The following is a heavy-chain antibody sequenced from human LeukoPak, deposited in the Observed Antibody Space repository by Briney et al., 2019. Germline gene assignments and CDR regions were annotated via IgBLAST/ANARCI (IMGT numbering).Heavy chain of an antibody. J-gene: IGHJ4*02. CDR3: ARGEYYDILTGTFDY. V-gene: IGHV3-33*01. CDR1: GFTFSNYG. D-gene: IGHD3-9*01. CDR2: IWYDGSNK. Sequence: GRSLRLSCAASGFTFSNYGMHWVRPAPGKGLEWVAVIWYDGSNKYYADSVKGRFTISRDNSKNTLYLQMNSLRAEDTAVYYCARGEYYDILTGTFDYWGQGTLVTVSS.